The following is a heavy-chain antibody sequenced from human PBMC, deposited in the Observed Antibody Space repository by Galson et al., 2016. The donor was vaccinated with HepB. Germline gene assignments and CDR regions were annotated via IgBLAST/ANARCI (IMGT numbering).Heavy chain of an antibody. CDR3: ARGHCGISNCDKGYWFDP. Sequence: SVKVSCKVSGNSVSVLSMHWVRQAPGKGLEWMGGFDPEEGDTTYPQKFQGRVTMTEDTSSDTAYMELRSLRSEDTAMYYCARGHCGISNCDKGYWFDPWGQGTLVTVSS. V-gene: IGHV1-24*01. CDR2: FDPEEGDT. D-gene: IGHD2-21*01. J-gene: IGHJ5*02. CDR1: GNSVSVLS.